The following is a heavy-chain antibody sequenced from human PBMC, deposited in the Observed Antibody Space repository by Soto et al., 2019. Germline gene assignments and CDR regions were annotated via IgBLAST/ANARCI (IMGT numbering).Heavy chain of an antibody. D-gene: IGHD1-26*01. Sequence: GXXFTXXYIXXXRQAPGQGLEWMGWITPNSGGTPYADSVKGRFTISRDNAKNTLFLQMNSLRAEDTAVYYCVRDDFGLGLDYWGLGTLVTVSS. CDR3: VRDDFGLGLDY. J-gene: IGHJ4*02. CDR2: ITPNSGGT. CDR1: GXXFTXXY. V-gene: IGHV3-74*01.